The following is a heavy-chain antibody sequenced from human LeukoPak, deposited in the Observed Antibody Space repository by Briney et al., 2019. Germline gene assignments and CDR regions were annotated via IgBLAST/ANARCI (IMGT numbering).Heavy chain of an antibody. CDR3: ARHLRYCSGGSCFNWFDP. V-gene: IGHV4-39*01. CDR2: IYYSGST. CDR1: GGSISSSSYY. Sequence: SETLSLTCTVSGGSISSSSYYWGWLRQPPGKGLEWIGSIYYSGSTYYNPSLKSRVTISVDTSKNQFSLKLSSVTAADTAVYYCARHLRYCSGGSCFNWFDPWGQGTLVTVSS. J-gene: IGHJ5*02. D-gene: IGHD2-15*01.